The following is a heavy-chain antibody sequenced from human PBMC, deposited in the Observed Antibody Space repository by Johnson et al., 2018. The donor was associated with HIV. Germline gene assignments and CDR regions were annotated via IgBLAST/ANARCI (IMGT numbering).Heavy chain of an antibody. Sequence: VQLVESGGGLVRPGGSLRLSCVASGFNFIDYAMIWVRQAPGKGLEWVANIKQDGSEKYYVDSVKGRFTISRDNAKNSLYLQMNSLRAEDTAVYYCATSRVLLYQPLRPHAFDIWGQGTMVTVSS. D-gene: IGHD2-2*01. CDR3: ATSRVLLYQPLRPHAFDI. CDR2: IKQDGSEK. V-gene: IGHV3-7*05. CDR1: GFNFIDYA. J-gene: IGHJ3*02.